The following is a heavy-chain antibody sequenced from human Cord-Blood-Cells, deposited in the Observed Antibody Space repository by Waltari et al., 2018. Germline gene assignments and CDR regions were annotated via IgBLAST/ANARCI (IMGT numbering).Heavy chain of an antibody. CDR1: GGSFSGYY. Sequence: QVQLQQWGAGLLKPSETLSLTCAVYGGSFSGYYWSWIRQPPGKGLEWIGEINHSGSTNYNPSLKSLVTISVDTSKNQFSLKLSSVTAADTAVYYCARGHAPYTSSGWFDPWGQGTLVTVSS. CDR2: INHSGST. D-gene: IGHD6-6*01. V-gene: IGHV4-34*01. CDR3: ARGHAPYTSSGWFDP. J-gene: IGHJ5*02.